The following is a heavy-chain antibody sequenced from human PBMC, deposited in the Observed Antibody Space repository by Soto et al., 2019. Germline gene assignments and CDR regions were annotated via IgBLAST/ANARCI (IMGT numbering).Heavy chain of an antibody. D-gene: IGHD2-21*02. J-gene: IGHJ4*02. CDR1: GYTLTELS. V-gene: IGHV1-24*01. CDR2: FDPEDGET. CDR3: ARQRTSVVTQAYFDV. Sequence: ASVKVSCKVSGYTLTELSMHWVRQAPGKGLEWMGGFDPEDGETIYAQKFQGRVSMSIDTSKDQFSLKLKSVTAADTALYFCARQRTSVVTQAYFDVWGPGSLVTVSS.